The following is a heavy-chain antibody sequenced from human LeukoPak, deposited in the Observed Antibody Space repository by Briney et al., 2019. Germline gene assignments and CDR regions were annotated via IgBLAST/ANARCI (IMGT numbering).Heavy chain of an antibody. CDR2: IKKDGSEK. D-gene: IGHD2-15*01. CDR1: GFTFSSYA. V-gene: IGHV3-7*01. CDR3: ARHRSGGSQDDAFDI. J-gene: IGHJ3*02. Sequence: PGGSLRLSCAASGFTFSSYAMHWVRQAPGKGLEWVADIKKDGSEKYYVDSVKGRFAISRQNAKNSLFLQMNSLRAEDTAVYYCARHRSGGSQDDAFDIWGQGTMVTVSS.